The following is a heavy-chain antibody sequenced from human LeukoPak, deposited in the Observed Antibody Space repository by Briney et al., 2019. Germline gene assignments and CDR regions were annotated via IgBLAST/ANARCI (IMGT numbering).Heavy chain of an antibody. CDR1: GFTFSTYW. CDR3: ARDSFPGILTGPFDF. J-gene: IGHJ4*02. CDR2: ISYDGSNN. D-gene: IGHD3-9*01. Sequence: PGGSLRLSCAASGFTFSTYWMHWVRQAPGKGLEWVAVISYDGSNNYYADSVKGRFTISRDNSKNTLYLQMSSLRAEDTAVYYCARDSFPGILTGPFDFRGQGSLVTVSS. V-gene: IGHV3-30-3*01.